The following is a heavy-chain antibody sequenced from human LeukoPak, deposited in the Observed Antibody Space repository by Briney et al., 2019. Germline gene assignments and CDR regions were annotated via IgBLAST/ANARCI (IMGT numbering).Heavy chain of an antibody. CDR2: IRYDGSNK. CDR3: AKGFYYDSSGFG. Sequence: HPGGSLRLSCAASGFTFITSGMHWVRQAPGKGLEWVAFIRYDGSNKYYADSVKGRFTISRDNSKNTLYLQMNSLRAEDTAVYYCAKGFYYDSSGFGWGQGTLVTVSS. D-gene: IGHD3-22*01. CDR1: GFTFITSG. J-gene: IGHJ4*02. V-gene: IGHV3-30*02.